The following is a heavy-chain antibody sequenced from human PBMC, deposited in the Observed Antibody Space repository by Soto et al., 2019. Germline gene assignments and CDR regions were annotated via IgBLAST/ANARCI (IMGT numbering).Heavy chain of an antibody. CDR2: ISYDGSNK. V-gene: IGHV3-30-3*01. Sequence: PGGSLRLSCAASGFTFSSYAMHWVRQAPGKGLEWVAVISYDGSNKYYADSVKGRFTISRDNSKNTLYLQMNSLRAEDTAVYYCARGGYYDSSGYLDYWGQGTLVTVSS. D-gene: IGHD3-22*01. J-gene: IGHJ4*02. CDR3: ARGGYYDSSGYLDY. CDR1: GFTFSSYA.